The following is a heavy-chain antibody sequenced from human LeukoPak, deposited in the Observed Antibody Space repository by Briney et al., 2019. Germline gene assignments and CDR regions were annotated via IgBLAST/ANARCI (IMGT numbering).Heavy chain of an antibody. Sequence: SETLSLTCAVYGGSFSGYYWSWIRQPPRKGLEWIGEINHRGSTNYNPSLQSRGSIPIDPSKNQFLLNLSPVTAADTAVYYCARGGRVPGYCSSTSCYVRNWFDPWGQGTLVTVSS. CDR3: ARGGRVPGYCSSTSCYVRNWFDP. D-gene: IGHD2-2*01. J-gene: IGHJ5*02. CDR1: GGSFSGYY. CDR2: INHRGST. V-gene: IGHV4-34*01.